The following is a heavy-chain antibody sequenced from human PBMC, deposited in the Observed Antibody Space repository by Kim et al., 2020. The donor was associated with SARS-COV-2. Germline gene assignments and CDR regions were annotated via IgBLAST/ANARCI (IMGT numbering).Heavy chain of an antibody. CDR2: IYYSGST. CDR3: ASRDWDGYTLGFDY. CDR1: GGSISSSSYY. J-gene: IGHJ4*02. D-gene: IGHD5-12*01. Sequence: SETLSLTCTVSGGSISSSSYYWGWIRQPPGKGLEWIGSIYYSGSTYYNPSLKSRVTISVDTSKNQFSLKLSSVTAADTAVYYCASRDWDGYTLGFDYWGQGTLVTVSS. V-gene: IGHV4-39*07.